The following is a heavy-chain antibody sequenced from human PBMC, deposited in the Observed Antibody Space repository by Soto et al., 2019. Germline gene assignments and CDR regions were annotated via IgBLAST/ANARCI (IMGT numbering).Heavy chain of an antibody. CDR3: TRSPRSITGTPTGGAKNDY. J-gene: IGHJ4*02. CDR1: GFSFFSYT. D-gene: IGHD1-7*01. Sequence: KTGGSLRLSCAGAGFSFFSYTMTWVRQAPGKGLEWVSSISSDNKYIYYADSVKGRFTISRDNAKSSLFLQMNSLRADDTAVYYCTRSPRSITGTPTGGAKNDYWGQGALVTVSS. CDR2: ISSDNKYI. V-gene: IGHV3-21*01.